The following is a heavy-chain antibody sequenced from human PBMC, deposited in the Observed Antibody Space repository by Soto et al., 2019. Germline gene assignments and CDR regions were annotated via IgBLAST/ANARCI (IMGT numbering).Heavy chain of an antibody. Sequence: SETLSFTCAVYGGSFSGYYWSWIRQPPGKGLEWIGEINHSGSTNYNPSLKSRVTISVDTSKNQFSLKLSSVTAADTAVYYCARERDSSGYHTGTFDYWGQGTLVTSPQ. CDR2: INHSGST. J-gene: IGHJ4*02. D-gene: IGHD3-22*01. CDR3: ARERDSSGYHTGTFDY. CDR1: GGSFSGYY. V-gene: IGHV4-34*01.